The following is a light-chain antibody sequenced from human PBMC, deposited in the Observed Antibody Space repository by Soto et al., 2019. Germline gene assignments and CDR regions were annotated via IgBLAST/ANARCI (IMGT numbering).Light chain of an antibody. V-gene: IGKV3-11*01. CDR2: DAS. Sequence: EIVLTQSPATLSLSPGERATLSCRARQRVSSYLAWYQQKPGQAPRLLIYDASNRATGIPARFSGSGYGTNFTLTISSLEPEDFAVYYCQQRSNWPVTLGPGTKVDIK. J-gene: IGKJ3*01. CDR3: QQRSNWPVT. CDR1: QRVSSY.